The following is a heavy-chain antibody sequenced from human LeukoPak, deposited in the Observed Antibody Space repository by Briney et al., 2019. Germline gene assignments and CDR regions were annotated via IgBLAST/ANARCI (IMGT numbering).Heavy chain of an antibody. D-gene: IGHD2-2*01. CDR1: GFTFDDYA. V-gene: IGHV3-43D*03. J-gene: IGHJ6*03. CDR3: AKSGRTSPYYYYYYMDV. CDR2: ISWDGGST. Sequence: PGGSLRLSCAASGFTFDDYAMHWVRQAPGKGLEWVSLISWDGGSTYYADSVKGRFTISRDNSKNSLYLQMNSLRAEDTALYYCAKSGRTSPYYYYYYMDVWGKGTTVTVSS.